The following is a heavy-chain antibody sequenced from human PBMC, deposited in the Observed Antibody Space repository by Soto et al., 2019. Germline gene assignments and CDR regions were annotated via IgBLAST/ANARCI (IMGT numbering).Heavy chain of an antibody. J-gene: IGHJ3*02. V-gene: IGHV3-15*01. Sequence: GGSLRLSCAASGFTFGKAWMSWVGQAPGKGLEWVGRIKSKTDGGTTDYAAPVKGRFTISRDDSKNTLYLQMNSLKTEDTAVYYCTTAPVSWNALKHAFDIWGQGTMVTVSS. D-gene: IGHD1-1*01. CDR1: GFTFGKAW. CDR2: IKSKTDGGTT. CDR3: TTAPVSWNALKHAFDI.